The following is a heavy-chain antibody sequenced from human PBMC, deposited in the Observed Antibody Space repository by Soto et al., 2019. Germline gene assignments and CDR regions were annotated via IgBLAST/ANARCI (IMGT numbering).Heavy chain of an antibody. CDR1: GFTFRDYA. D-gene: IGHD6-19*01. V-gene: IGHV3-30*18. J-gene: IGHJ4*02. CDR2: VSHDGRNT. CDR3: AKGGRQWLVTSGFNY. Sequence: VQLVESGGGVVQPGRSLRLSCAASGFTFRDYAMHWVRQAPGKGLEWVAVVSHDGRNTHYADSVKGRFTISRDSSKNTVSLEMTRLRAEDTAGDYGAKGGRQWLVTSGFNYWGQGALVTVSS.